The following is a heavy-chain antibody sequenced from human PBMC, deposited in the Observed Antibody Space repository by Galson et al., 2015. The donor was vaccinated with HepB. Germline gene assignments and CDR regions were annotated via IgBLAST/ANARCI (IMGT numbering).Heavy chain of an antibody. CDR2: ISGSGGST. CDR3: AKRIAAAGTRWFDP. D-gene: IGHD6-13*01. CDR1: GFTFSSYA. J-gene: IGHJ5*02. V-gene: IGHV3-23*01. Sequence: SLRLSCAASGFTFSSYAMSWVRQAPGEGLEWVSAISGSGGSTYYADSVKGRFTISRDNSKNTLYLQMNSLRAEDTAVYYCAKRIAAAGTRWFDPWGQGTLVTVSS.